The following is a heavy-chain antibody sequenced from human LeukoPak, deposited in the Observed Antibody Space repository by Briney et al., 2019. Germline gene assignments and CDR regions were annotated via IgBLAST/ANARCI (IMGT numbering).Heavy chain of an antibody. CDR1: GYTFTNLG. V-gene: IGHV1-18*01. Sequence: ASVKVSCKASGYTFTNLGISWVRQAPGQGLELMGWISAYNGNTNYAQKLQGRVTMTTDTSTTTAYMELRSLRSDDTAVYYCARLLQGWKLNYYYSYMDVWGKGTTVTISS. D-gene: IGHD4-23*01. CDR2: ISAYNGNT. J-gene: IGHJ6*03. CDR3: ARLLQGWKLNYYYSYMDV.